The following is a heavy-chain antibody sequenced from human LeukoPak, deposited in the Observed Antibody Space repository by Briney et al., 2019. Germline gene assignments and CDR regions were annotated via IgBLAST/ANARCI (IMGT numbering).Heavy chain of an antibody. CDR1: GFTFTNYE. CDR3: ARETLYSDYEGNYIDY. CDR2: ISSSGSTI. Sequence: TGGSLRLSCAASGFTFTNYEMIWVRQAPGKGLEWISYISSSGSTIYYADSVKGRFTMSRDNAKNSVHLQMNSLRAEDTAVYYCARETLYSDYEGNYIDYWGQGTPVTVSS. D-gene: IGHD4-11*01. V-gene: IGHV3-48*03. J-gene: IGHJ4*02.